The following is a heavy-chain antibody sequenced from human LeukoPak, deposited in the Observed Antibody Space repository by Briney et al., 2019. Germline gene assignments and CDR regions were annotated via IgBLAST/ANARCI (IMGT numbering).Heavy chain of an antibody. J-gene: IGHJ4*02. V-gene: IGHV3-23*01. CDR1: GFTFSSYA. D-gene: IGHD3-22*01. CDR2: IIGGGGST. Sequence: PGGSLRLSCAASGFTFSSYAMSWVRQAPGKGLEWVSAIIGGGGSTYYADSVKGRFTISRDNSKNTLYLQMNSLRAEDTAVYYCAKRVMHYYDSSGYPGVYFDYWGQGTLVTVSS. CDR3: AKRVMHYYDSSGYPGVYFDY.